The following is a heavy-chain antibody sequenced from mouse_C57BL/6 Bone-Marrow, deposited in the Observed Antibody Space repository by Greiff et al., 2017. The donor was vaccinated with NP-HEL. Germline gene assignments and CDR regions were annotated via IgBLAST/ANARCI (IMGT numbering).Heavy chain of an antibody. CDR3: AARVTTDY. D-gene: IGHD2-2*01. CDR1: GYAFSSSW. Sequence: VQLQQSGPELVKPGASVKISCKASGYAFSSSWMNWVKQRPGKGLEWIGRIYPGDGDTNYNGKFKGKATLTADKSSSTAYMQLSSLTSEDSAVYFCAARVTTDYWGQGTTLTVSS. V-gene: IGHV1-82*01. CDR2: IYPGDGDT. J-gene: IGHJ2*01.